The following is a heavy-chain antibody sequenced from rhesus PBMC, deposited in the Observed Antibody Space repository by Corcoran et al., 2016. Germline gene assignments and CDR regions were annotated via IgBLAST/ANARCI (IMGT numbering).Heavy chain of an antibody. CDR2: MYWDDTK. CDR1: GLSVSTAGTG. J-gene: IGHJ6*01. Sequence: QVTLKESGPALVKPTQTLTLTCTFSGLSVSTAGTGVGWIRQPPGKAREWLTCMYWDDTKYANPSQNTELAISKYTSRNQVVLTMTNMGPVDTGIYFFVGVACSGIYCPSDRSGLDSWGQGVVVAVSS. D-gene: IGHD2-27*01. CDR3: VGVACSGIYCPSDRSGLDS. V-gene: IGHV2-95*01.